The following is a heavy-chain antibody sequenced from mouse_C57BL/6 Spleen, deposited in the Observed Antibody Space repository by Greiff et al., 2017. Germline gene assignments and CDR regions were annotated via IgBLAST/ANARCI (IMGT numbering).Heavy chain of an antibody. J-gene: IGHJ2*01. CDR3: ARTTQATDYFDY. V-gene: IGHV5-17*01. CDR1: GFTFSDYG. D-gene: IGHD3-2*02. Sequence: EVMLVESGGGLVKPGGSLKFSCAASGFTFSDYGMHWVRQAPEKGLEWVAYISSGSSTIYYADTVKGRFTISRDNAKNTLFLQMTSLRSEDTAMYYCARTTQATDYFDYWGQGTTLTVSS. CDR2: ISSGSSTI.